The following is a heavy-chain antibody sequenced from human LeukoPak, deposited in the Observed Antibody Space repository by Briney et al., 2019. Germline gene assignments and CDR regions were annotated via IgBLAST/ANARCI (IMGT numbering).Heavy chain of an antibody. Sequence: GGSLRLSCAASGFTFSSYAMSWVRQAPGKGLEWVSTITYSGGNTYYADSVKGRFTISRDNAKNSLYLQMNSLRAEDTAVYYCARSAAGTYYWGQGTLVTVSS. D-gene: IGHD1-1*01. CDR3: ARSAAGTYY. J-gene: IGHJ4*02. CDR1: GFTFSSYA. V-gene: IGHV3-23*01. CDR2: ITYSGGNT.